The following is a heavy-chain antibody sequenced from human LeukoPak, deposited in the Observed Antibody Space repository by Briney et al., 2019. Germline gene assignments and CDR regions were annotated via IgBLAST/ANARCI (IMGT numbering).Heavy chain of an antibody. CDR3: ASWNYVEY. CDR2: ISYDGSNK. V-gene: IGHV3-30*03. Sequence: GSLRLSCAASGFTFSSYGMHWVRQAPGKGLEWVAVISYDGSNKYYADSVKGRFTISRDNSKNTLYLQMNSLRAEDTAVYYCASWNYVEYWGQGTLVTVSS. J-gene: IGHJ4*02. CDR1: GFTFSSYG.